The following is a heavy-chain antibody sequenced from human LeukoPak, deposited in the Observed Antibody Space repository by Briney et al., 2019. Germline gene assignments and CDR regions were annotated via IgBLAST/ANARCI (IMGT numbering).Heavy chain of an antibody. CDR2: MNPNSGNT. V-gene: IGHV1-8*02. Sequence: ASVKVSCKASGGTFSSYAISWVRQAPGQGLEWMGWMNPNSGNTGYAQKFQGRVTMTRNTSISTAYMELSSLRSEDTAVYYCARNEAYYDFWSGYYQRYYYYGMDVWGQGTTVTVSS. J-gene: IGHJ6*02. D-gene: IGHD3-3*01. CDR3: ARNEAYYDFWSGYYQRYYYYGMDV. CDR1: GGTFSSYA.